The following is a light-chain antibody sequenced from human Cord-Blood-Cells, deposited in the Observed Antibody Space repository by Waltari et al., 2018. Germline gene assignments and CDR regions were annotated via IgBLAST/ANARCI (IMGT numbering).Light chain of an antibody. CDR3: SSYTSSSTPVV. V-gene: IGLV2-14*01. CDR1: SRDVGGYNY. J-gene: IGLJ2*01. Sequence: QSALPQPASVSGSPGQSITISCTGTSRDVGGYNYVSSYQQHPGKAPKLMIYDVSNRPSGVSNRFSGSKSGNTASLTISGLQAEDEADYYCSSYTSSSTPVVFGGGTKLTVL. CDR2: DVS.